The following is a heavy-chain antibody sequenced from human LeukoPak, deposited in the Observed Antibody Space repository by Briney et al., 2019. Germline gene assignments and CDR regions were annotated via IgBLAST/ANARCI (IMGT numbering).Heavy chain of an antibody. CDR1: GGSMSPYH. CDR2: IYYSGST. D-gene: IGHD6-19*01. Sequence: SETLSLTCTVSGGSMSPYHWGWIRQPPGKGLEWIGSIYYSGSTYYNPSLKSRVTISVDTSKNQFSLKLSSVTAADTAVYYCARWGSPVAAKGSGAFDIWGQGTMVTVSS. V-gene: IGHV4-39*01. CDR3: ARWGSPVAAKGSGAFDI. J-gene: IGHJ3*02.